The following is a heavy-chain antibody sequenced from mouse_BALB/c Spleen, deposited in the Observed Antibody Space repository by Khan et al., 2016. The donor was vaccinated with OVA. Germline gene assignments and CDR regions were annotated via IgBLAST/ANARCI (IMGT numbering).Heavy chain of an antibody. CDR3: AREEALYYFDY. V-gene: IGHV1S132*01. J-gene: IGHJ2*01. Sequence: QVQLQQSGAELVRPGASVKLSCKTSGYIFTSYWIHWVKQRSGKGLEWFARIYPGTDNTYYNEKLKDKVTLTADKSSSTVYMQLISLKAEDSAVYCCAREEALYYFDYWGQGTTLTVSS. CDR1: GYIFTSYW. D-gene: IGHD3-2*02. CDR2: IYPGTDNT.